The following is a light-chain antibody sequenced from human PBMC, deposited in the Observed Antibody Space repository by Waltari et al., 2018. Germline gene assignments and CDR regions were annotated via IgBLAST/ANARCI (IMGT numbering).Light chain of an antibody. Sequence: EVVLTQSPGTLSLSPGERATLSCRASPSVGKYLAWYQQKPGQAPRLLIYHASTRAPGIPDRFSGSWSGTDFSLNICRLETEDFAVYYCQKYDYLPATFGQGTKVEIK. CDR2: HAS. CDR1: PSVGKY. J-gene: IGKJ1*01. V-gene: IGKV3-20*01. CDR3: QKYDYLPAT.